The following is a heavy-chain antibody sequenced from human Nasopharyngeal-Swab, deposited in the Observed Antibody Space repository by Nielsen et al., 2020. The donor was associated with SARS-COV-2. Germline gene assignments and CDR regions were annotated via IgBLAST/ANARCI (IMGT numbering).Heavy chain of an antibody. CDR1: GFTFSNFA. V-gene: IGHV3-23*01. CDR2: ISGDSDTT. CDR3: AKDRDSGDDSEEYYHYYGMDV. J-gene: IGHJ6*02. Sequence: GGSLRLSCPASGFTFSNFAMSWVRQAPGKGLEWVSVISGDSDTTYYADSVRGRFTISRDNSKNTLNLQMNNLRAEDTAIYYCAKDRDSGDDSEEYYHYYGMDVWGQGAPVTVSS. D-gene: IGHD5-12*01.